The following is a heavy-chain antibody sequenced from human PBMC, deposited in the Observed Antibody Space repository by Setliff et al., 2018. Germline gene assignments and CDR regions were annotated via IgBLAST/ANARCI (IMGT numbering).Heavy chain of an antibody. Sequence: SETLSLTCTVSGGSISSSSYYWGWIRQPPGKGLEWIGSICYSGSTYYNPSLKSRVTISVDTSKNQFSLKLSSVTAADTAVYYCARSSYSGSYLNVWGQGTTVTVSS. D-gene: IGHD1-26*01. CDR2: ICYSGST. CDR3: ARSSYSGSYLNV. J-gene: IGHJ6*02. V-gene: IGHV4-39*07. CDR1: GGSISSSSYY.